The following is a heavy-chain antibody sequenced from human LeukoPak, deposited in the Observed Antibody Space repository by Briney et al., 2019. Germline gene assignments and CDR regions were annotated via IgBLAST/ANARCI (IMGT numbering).Heavy chain of an antibody. CDR1: GDSLSSSY. Sequence: SETLSLTCTVSGDSLSSSYWSWVRQPAGKGLEWIGRIYTSGYTNYNPSLRSRVTLSVETSKNQFSLKLTSATDADAAVYYCARDCSGGNCYLGVIDYWGQGTQVIVSS. D-gene: IGHD2-15*01. J-gene: IGHJ4*02. CDR3: ARDCSGGNCYLGVIDY. CDR2: IYTSGYT. V-gene: IGHV4-4*07.